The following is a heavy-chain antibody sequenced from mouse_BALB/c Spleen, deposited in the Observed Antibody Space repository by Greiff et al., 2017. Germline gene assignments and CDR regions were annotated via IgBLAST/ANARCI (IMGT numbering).Heavy chain of an antibody. J-gene: IGHJ4*01. CDR3: ARGGRGGPATMIPDYYAMDY. Sequence: EVHLVESGGGLVKPGGSLKLSCAASGFTFSSYAMSWVRQTPEKRLEWVASISSGGSTYYPDSVKGRFTISRDNARNILYLQMSSLRSEDTAMYYCARGGRGGPATMIPDYYAMDYWGQGTSVTVSA. D-gene: IGHD2-4*01. CDR1: GFTFSSYA. CDR2: ISSGGST. V-gene: IGHV5-6-5*01.